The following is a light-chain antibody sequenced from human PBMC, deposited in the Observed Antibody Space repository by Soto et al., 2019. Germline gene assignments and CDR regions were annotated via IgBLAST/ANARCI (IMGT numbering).Light chain of an antibody. CDR2: GGS. CDR3: QYYGNSPFT. J-gene: IGKJ3*01. Sequence: EIVLTQSPGILSLSPGERATLSCRASQSVSSSDLAWYQQKPDQAPRLLVYGGSSRAIGIPDRFRGSGSGTDFTLTISRLEPEDFAVYYCQYYGNSPFTFGPGTKVDIK. V-gene: IGKV3-20*01. CDR1: QSVSSSD.